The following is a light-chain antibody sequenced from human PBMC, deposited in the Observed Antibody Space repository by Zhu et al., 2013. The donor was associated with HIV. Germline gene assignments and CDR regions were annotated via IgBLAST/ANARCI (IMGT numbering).Light chain of an antibody. Sequence: DIQLTQSPSFLSASVGDRVRITCRASQGIATYLAWYQQKPGKAPNLLIYAASSLQSGVPSRFSGSGSGTEFTLTINSLQSEDFTLYYCQQYENWQGTFGQGTKVEIK. CDR1: QGIATY. CDR2: AAS. J-gene: IGKJ1*01. CDR3: QQYENWQGT. V-gene: IGKV1-9*01.